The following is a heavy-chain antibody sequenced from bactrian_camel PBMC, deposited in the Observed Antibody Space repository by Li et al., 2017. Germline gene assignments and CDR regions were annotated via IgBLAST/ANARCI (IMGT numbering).Heavy chain of an antibody. Sequence: QVQLVESGGGSAQVGGSLRLSCAAASGYSAVTLCMGWFRQAPGKEREGVAVINRRGTTNYADSVKGRFTISKVNAENTLYLQVNSLKHEDTAMYYCVAKLPFECYADSSGTDFDNWGQGTQVTVS. D-gene: IGHD3*01. CDR2: INRRGTT. CDR3: VAKLPFECYADSSGTDFDN. J-gene: IGHJ6*01. V-gene: IGHV3S53*01. CDR1: GYSAVTLC.